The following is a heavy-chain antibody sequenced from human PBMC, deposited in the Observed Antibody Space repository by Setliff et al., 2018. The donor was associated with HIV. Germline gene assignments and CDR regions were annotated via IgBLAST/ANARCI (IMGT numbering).Heavy chain of an antibody. V-gene: IGHV3-23*01. J-gene: IGHJ5*02. CDR1: GFTFSSYA. D-gene: IGHD2-15*01. CDR3: AKDRYCSGGSCYYNWFDP. CDR2: ISGSGGST. Sequence: PGGSLRLSCAASGFTFSSYAMSWVRQAPGKGLEWVSAISGSGGSTYYADSVKGRLTISRDNSKNTLYLQMNSLRAEDTAVYYCAKDRYCSGGSCYYNWFDPWGQGTLVTVSS.